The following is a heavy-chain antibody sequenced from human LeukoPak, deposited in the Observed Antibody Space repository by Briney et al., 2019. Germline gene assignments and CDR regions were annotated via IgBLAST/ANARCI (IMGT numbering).Heavy chain of an antibody. CDR1: GFTFSSYA. CDR2: ISSSGSTI. Sequence: GGSLRLSCVASGFTFSSYAMSWVRQAPGKGLEWVSAISSSGSTIYYADSVKGRLTISRDNSKNTLYLQMNSLRAEDTAVYYCAKDHYYYDSKNSDYWGQGTLVTVSS. J-gene: IGHJ4*02. CDR3: AKDHYYYDSKNSDY. V-gene: IGHV3-23*01. D-gene: IGHD3-22*01.